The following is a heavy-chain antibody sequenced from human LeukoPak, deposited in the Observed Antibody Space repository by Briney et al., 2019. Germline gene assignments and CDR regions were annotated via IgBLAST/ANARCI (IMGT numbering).Heavy chain of an antibody. V-gene: IGHV3-23*01. J-gene: IGHJ4*02. CDR2: ISGSGGST. D-gene: IGHD2-15*01. CDR3: ARQLGHCSGGSCYFDF. CDR1: GFSFSSFA. Sequence: GGSLRLSCAASGFSFSSFAMSWVRQAPGKGLEWVSAISGSGGSTYDADSVKGRFTISRDNSKNTLYLQMNSLRVEDTAVYNCARQLGHCSGGSCYFDFWGQGTLVTVSS.